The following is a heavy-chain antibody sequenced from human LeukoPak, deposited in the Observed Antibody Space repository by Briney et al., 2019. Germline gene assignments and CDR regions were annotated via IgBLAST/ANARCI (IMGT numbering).Heavy chain of an antibody. J-gene: IGHJ4*02. CDR2: IYYSGST. CDR3: ARQWELLLSPFDY. CDR1: GDSISSSSYS. D-gene: IGHD2-15*01. Sequence: PSETLSLTCTVSGDSISSSSYSWGWIRQPPGKGLEWIGSIYYSGSTYYNPSLKSRVIISVDTSKNQFSLKLSSVTAADTAVYYCARQWELLLSPFDYWGQGTLGTVSA. V-gene: IGHV4-39*01.